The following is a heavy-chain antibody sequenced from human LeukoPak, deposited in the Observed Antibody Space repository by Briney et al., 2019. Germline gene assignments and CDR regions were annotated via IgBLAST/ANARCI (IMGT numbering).Heavy chain of an antibody. D-gene: IGHD3-10*01. Sequence: PGGSLRLSCEASGFTFSSYGMHWVRQAPGKGLGWVAVISYDGSNKYYADSVKGRFTISRDNSKNTLYLQMNSLRAEDTAVYYCAKDRELLWFGESRGYFDYWGQGTLVTVSS. CDR3: AKDRELLWFGESRGYFDY. V-gene: IGHV3-30*18. CDR1: GFTFSSYG. J-gene: IGHJ4*02. CDR2: ISYDGSNK.